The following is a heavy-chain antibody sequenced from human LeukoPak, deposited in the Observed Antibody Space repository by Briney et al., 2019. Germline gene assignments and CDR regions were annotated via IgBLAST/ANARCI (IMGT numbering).Heavy chain of an antibody. CDR3: ALVDTAMVSRY. J-gene: IGHJ4*02. CDR2: ISYDGSNK. D-gene: IGHD5-18*01. CDR1: GFTFSSYG. V-gene: IGHV3-30*03. Sequence: GGSLRLSCAASGFTFSSYGMHWVRQAPGKGLEWVAVISYDGSNKYYADSVKGRFTISRDNSKNTLYLQMNSLRAEDTAVYYCALVDTAMVSRYWGQGTLVTVSS.